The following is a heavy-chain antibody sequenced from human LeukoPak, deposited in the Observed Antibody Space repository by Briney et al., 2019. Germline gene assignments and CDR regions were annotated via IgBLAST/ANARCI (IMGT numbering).Heavy chain of an antibody. V-gene: IGHV3-23*01. D-gene: IGHD3-22*01. CDR1: GFTFNSYA. CDR2: ISDNGGST. CDR3: AKGDYYDTTDLDV. J-gene: IGHJ6*02. Sequence: PGGSLRLSCTASGFTFNSYAMGWVRQAPGKGLEWVSGISDNGGSTYYADSVEGRFTISRDNSKNTLYLQMNSLRVEDTAVYYCAKGDYYDTTDLDVWGQGTTVTVSS.